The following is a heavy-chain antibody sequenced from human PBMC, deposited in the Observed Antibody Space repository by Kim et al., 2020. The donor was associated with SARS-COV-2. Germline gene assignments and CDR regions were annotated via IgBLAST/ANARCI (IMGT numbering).Heavy chain of an antibody. CDR2: IFYSGST. V-gene: IGHV4-39*01. CDR1: GGSISSSSYY. D-gene: IGHD2-15*01. Sequence: SETLSLTCTVSGGSISSSSYYWGWIRQPPGKGLEWIGSIFYSGSTYYNPSLKSRVTISVDTSKNQFSLRLSSVTAADTAVYYCASLFDYSALDPWGQGTLVTVSS. J-gene: IGHJ5*02. CDR3: ASLFDYSALDP.